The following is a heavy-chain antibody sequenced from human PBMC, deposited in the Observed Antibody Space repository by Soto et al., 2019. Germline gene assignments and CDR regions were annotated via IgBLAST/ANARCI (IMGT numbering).Heavy chain of an antibody. J-gene: IGHJ5*02. CDR2: ISAYNGNT. CDR1: GYTFTSYG. CDR3: ARDREQGGGRWSRTPNWFDP. Sequence: ASLKVSCKASGYTFTSYGISWVRQAPGQGLEWMGWISAYNGNTNYAQKLQGRVTMTTDTSTSTAYMELRSLRSDDTAVYYCARDREQGGGRWSRTPNWFDPWGQGTLVTVSS. V-gene: IGHV1-18*01. D-gene: IGHD1-26*01.